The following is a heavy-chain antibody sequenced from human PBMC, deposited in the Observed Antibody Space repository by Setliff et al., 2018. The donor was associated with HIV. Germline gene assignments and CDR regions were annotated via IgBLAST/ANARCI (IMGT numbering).Heavy chain of an antibody. Sequence: ASVKVSCKASGYTFTGYYMHWVRQAPGQGLEWVGWITPKSGGTNFAQKFQGRVTMTRDTSISTAYMELNSLRSDDTAVYYCARDAAYSSSSAYFDYWGQGTLVTVPQ. CDR1: GYTFTGYY. D-gene: IGHD6-6*01. V-gene: IGHV1-2*02. CDR2: ITPKSGGT. J-gene: IGHJ4*02. CDR3: ARDAAYSSSSAYFDY.